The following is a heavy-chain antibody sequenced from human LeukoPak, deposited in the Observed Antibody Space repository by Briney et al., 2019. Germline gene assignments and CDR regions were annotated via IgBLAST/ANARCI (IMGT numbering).Heavy chain of an antibody. J-gene: IGHJ3*02. D-gene: IGHD6-13*01. Sequence: GRSLRLSCAASGFTFDDYAMHWIRQVPGKGLEWVSGISWNSDSIGYGDSVKGRFTISRDNAKNSLYLQMNSLRPEDTALYYCAKDFIPATGKDAFDIWGQGTMVTVSS. V-gene: IGHV3-9*01. CDR3: AKDFIPATGKDAFDI. CDR1: GFTFDDYA. CDR2: ISWNSDSI.